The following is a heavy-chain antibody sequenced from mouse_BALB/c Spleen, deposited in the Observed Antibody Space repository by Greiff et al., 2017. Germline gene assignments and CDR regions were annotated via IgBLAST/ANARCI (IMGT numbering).Heavy chain of an antibody. CDR2: INPYNDGT. J-gene: IGHJ1*01. D-gene: IGHD2-2*01. CDR3: ARGGVVTTWYFDV. Sequence: VQLQQSGPELVKPGASVKMSCKASGYTFTSYVMHWVKQKPGQGLEWIGYINPYNDGTKYNEKFKGKATLTSDKSSSTAYMELSSLTSEDSAVYYCARGGVVTTWYFDVWGAGTTVTVSS. CDR1: GYTFTSYV. V-gene: IGHV1-14*01.